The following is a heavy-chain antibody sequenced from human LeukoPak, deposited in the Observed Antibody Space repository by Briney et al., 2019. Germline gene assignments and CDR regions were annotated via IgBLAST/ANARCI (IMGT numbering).Heavy chain of an antibody. Sequence: ASVKVSCKASGYTFNNYYMHWVRQAPGQGLEWMGIINPSDSTTSYAQKFQGRVTMTRDTSTSTVYMELSSLRSEDTAVYYCASPSGVRIHLWAYGMDVWGQGTTVIVSS. CDR1: GYTFNNYY. J-gene: IGHJ6*02. CDR3: ASPSGVRIHLWAYGMDV. CDR2: INPSDSTT. D-gene: IGHD5-18*01. V-gene: IGHV1-46*02.